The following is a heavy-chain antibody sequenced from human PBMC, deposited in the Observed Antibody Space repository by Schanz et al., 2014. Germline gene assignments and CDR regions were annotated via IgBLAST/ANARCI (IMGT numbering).Heavy chain of an antibody. CDR1: RYPFTAYY. CDR2: INPNSGDT. D-gene: IGHD6-13*01. Sequence: QVHLVQSGSEVKKPGASVKVSCKASRYPFTAYYMHWVRQAPGQGLEWMGRINPNSGDTNYAQKXXXXXTMTRDTSTSTAXXXXSRLRSDDTAXXXXXXXGHSSKWRSYYYXXXXXWGQGTTVTVSS. V-gene: IGHV1-2*06. CDR3: XXXGHSSKWRSYYYXXXXX. J-gene: IGHJ6*02.